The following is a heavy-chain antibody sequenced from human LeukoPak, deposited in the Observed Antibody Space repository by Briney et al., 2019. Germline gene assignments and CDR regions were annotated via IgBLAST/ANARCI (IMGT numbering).Heavy chain of an antibody. Sequence: PGGSLRLSCAASGFTFSSFGLHWVRQAPGKGLEWVAVIWYDGTTKYYADSVKGRFTISRDTSKNTLYLQMNSLRAEDTAVYYYAGAFGSYIDYWGQGTLVTVSS. CDR1: GFTFSSFG. D-gene: IGHD3-3*01. V-gene: IGHV3-33*01. CDR2: IWYDGTTK. J-gene: IGHJ4*02. CDR3: AGAFGSYIDY.